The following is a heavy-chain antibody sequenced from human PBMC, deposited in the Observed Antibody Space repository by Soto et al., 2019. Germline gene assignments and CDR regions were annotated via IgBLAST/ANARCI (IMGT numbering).Heavy chain of an antibody. Sequence: GASVKVSCKASGFTFTSSAVQWVRQARGQRLEWIGWIVVGSGNTNYAQKFQERVTITRDMSTSTAYMELSSLRSEDTAVYYCAADRDIVATIHRFYYYYGMDVWGQGTTVTVSS. CDR1: GFTFTSSA. J-gene: IGHJ6*02. V-gene: IGHV1-58*01. CDR2: IVVGSGNT. CDR3: AADRDIVATIHRFYYYYGMDV. D-gene: IGHD5-12*01.